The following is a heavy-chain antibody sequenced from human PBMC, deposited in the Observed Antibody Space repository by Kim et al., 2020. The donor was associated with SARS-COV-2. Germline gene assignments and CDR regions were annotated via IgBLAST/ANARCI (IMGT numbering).Heavy chain of an antibody. CDR1: GGTFSSYA. D-gene: IGHD1-26*01. V-gene: IGHV1-69*04. J-gene: IGHJ4*02. CDR2: IIPILGIA. CDR3: ARSSVIAEGDYFDY. Sequence: SVKVSCKASGGTFSSYAISWVRQAPGQGLEWMGRIIPILGIANYAQKFQGRVTITADKSTSTAYMELSSLRSEDTAVYYCARSSVIAEGDYFDYWGQGTLVTVSS.